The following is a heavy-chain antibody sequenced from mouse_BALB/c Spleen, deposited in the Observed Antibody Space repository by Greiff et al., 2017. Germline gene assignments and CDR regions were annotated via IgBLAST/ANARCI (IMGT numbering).Heavy chain of an antibody. V-gene: IGHV14-3*02. CDR3: ARGDYVLGAMDY. Sequence: EVQLQQSGAELVKPGASVKLSCTASGFNIKDTYMHWVKQRPEQGLEWIGRIDPANGNTKYDPKFQGKATITADTSSNTAYLQLSSLTSEDTAVYYCARGDYVLGAMDYWGQGTSVTVSS. D-gene: IGHD2-4*01. CDR2: IDPANGNT. CDR1: GFNIKDTY. J-gene: IGHJ4*01.